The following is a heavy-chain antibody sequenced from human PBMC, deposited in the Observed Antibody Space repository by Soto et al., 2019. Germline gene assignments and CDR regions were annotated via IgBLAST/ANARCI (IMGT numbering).Heavy chain of an antibody. CDR3: ARGYDWFDP. CDR1: GDSISSSH. V-gene: IGHV4-59*01. Sequence: PSETLSLTCSVSGDSISSSHWSWIRQPPGKGLEWIGYIYYSGSTNYNPSLKSRVTISLDTSKNQFSLKVSSVTAADTAVYYCARGYDWFDPWGQGTLVTVSS. CDR2: IYYSGST. D-gene: IGHD5-12*01. J-gene: IGHJ5*02.